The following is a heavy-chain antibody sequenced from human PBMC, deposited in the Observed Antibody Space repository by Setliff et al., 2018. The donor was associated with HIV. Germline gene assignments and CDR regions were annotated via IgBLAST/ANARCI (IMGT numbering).Heavy chain of an antibody. V-gene: IGHV3-53*05. D-gene: IGHD3-16*02. Sequence: ASETLSLTCSVSGGSISSHYWSWVRQAPGKGLAWVSVIYAGGSTYYADTVKGRFTISRDNSKNTVYLQMNRLRVEDTAVYYCARELYREWDYWGQGTLVTVSS. CDR3: ARELYREWDY. CDR1: GGSISSHY. J-gene: IGHJ4*02. CDR2: IYAGGST.